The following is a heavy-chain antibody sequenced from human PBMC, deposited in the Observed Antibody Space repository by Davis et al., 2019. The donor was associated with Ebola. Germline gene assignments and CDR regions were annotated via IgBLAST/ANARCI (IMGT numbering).Heavy chain of an antibody. V-gene: IGHV3-7*01. Sequence: GESLKIPCAASGFSFSSYWMSWVRQAPGKGLEWVANIKQDGSEKYYVDSVEGRFTISRDNAKNSLYLQMNSLRAEDTAAYYCARGPSTGNSFSYWGQGTLVTVSS. CDR1: GFSFSSYW. CDR2: IKQDGSEK. D-gene: IGHD4-23*01. J-gene: IGHJ4*02. CDR3: ARGPSTGNSFSY.